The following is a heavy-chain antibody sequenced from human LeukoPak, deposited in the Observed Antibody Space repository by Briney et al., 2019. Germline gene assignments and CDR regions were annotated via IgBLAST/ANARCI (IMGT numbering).Heavy chain of an antibody. Sequence: GGSLRLSCAASGFTFNNYAMSWVRQAPGEGLEWVSGVSGSGGSTYYADSVKGRFTISRDNSKNTLYLQMNSLTAEDTAVYYCAKDSIPYYYGSGSYPDYWGQGTLVTVSS. CDR1: GFTFNNYA. CDR3: AKDSIPYYYGSGSYPDY. CDR2: VSGSGGST. V-gene: IGHV3-23*01. J-gene: IGHJ4*02. D-gene: IGHD3-10*01.